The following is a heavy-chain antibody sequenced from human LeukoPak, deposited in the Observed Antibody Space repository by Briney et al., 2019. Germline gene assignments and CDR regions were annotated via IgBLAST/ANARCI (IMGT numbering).Heavy chain of an antibody. CDR3: ATDIVATNHPGSFDI. V-gene: IGHV3-9*01. D-gene: IGHD5-12*01. Sequence: GGSLRLSCAASVFTFDDYAMHWVRHAPGKGLEWVSGISWDSGRVGYADSVKGRFTISRDNAKNSLYLQMNSLRAEDTALYYCATDIVATNHPGSFDIWGQGTMVTVSS. CDR2: ISWDSGRV. J-gene: IGHJ3*02. CDR1: VFTFDDYA.